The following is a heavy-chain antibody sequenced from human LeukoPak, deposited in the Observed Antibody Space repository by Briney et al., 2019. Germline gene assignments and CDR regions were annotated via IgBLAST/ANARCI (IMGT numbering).Heavy chain of an antibody. V-gene: IGHV3-23*01. Sequence: GGSLRLSCAASGFTFSSYAMSWVRQAPGKGLEWVSAISGSGGSTYYADSVKGRFTISRDNSNNTLYLQMNSLRAEDTAVYYCAKDFGARHYFDYWGQGTLVTVSS. J-gene: IGHJ4*02. D-gene: IGHD3-3*01. CDR2: ISGSGGST. CDR3: AKDFGARHYFDY. CDR1: GFTFSSYA.